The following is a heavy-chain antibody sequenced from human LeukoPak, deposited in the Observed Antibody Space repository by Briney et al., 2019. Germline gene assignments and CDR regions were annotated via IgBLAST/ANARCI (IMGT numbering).Heavy chain of an antibody. Sequence: GGSLRLSCAASGFTFSSYAMHWVRQAPGKGLEWVAVISYDGSNKYYADSVKGRFTISRDNSKNTLYLQMNSLRAEDTAVYYCARVPPWGYCSSTSCPPQYFQHWGQGTLVTVSS. CDR3: ARVPPWGYCSSTSCPPQYFQH. J-gene: IGHJ1*01. D-gene: IGHD2-2*01. CDR1: GFTFSSYA. CDR2: ISYDGSNK. V-gene: IGHV3-30*01.